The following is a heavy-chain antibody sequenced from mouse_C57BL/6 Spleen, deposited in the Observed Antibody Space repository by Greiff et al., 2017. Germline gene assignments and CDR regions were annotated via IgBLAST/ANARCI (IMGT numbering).Heavy chain of an antibody. J-gene: IGHJ2*01. D-gene: IGHD2-12*01. CDR1: GFTFSDYY. CDR2: ISNGGGST. V-gene: IGHV5-12*01. CDR3: ARLRRDYFDY. Sequence: EVMLVESGGGLVQPGGSLKLSCAASGFTFSDYYMYWVRQTPEKRLEWVAYISNGGGSTYYPDNVKGRFTISRDNAKNTLYLQMSRLKSEDTAMYYCARLRRDYFDYWGQGTTLTVSS.